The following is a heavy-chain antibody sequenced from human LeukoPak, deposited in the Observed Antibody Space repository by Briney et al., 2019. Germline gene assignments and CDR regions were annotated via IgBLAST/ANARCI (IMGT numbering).Heavy chain of an antibody. D-gene: IGHD4-23*01. CDR1: GFTFSTYW. CDR3: TTDPRGTYGGNPDDY. J-gene: IGHJ4*02. Sequence: PGGSLRLSCAASGFTFSTYWMNWVRQAPGKGLEWVANINQYGNEKYYVDSVKGRFTISRDNGKNSLYLEMNSLRAEDTAVYYCTTDPRGTYGGNPDDYWGQGTLVTVSS. V-gene: IGHV3-7*03. CDR2: INQYGNEK.